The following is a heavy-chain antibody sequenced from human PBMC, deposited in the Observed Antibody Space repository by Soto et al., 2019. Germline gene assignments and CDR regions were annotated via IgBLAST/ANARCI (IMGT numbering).Heavy chain of an antibody. Sequence: SETLSLTCTVSGGSIDNFYWSWIRQPPGKGLEWIGYIYSSGSTNYNPSLKSRVTISVDTSKNQFSLKLSSVTAADTAVYYCAREGYNCSGGSCNEAVYYFDYWGQGTLVTVSS. CDR3: AREGYNCSGGSCNEAVYYFDY. D-gene: IGHD2-15*01. CDR2: IYSSGST. V-gene: IGHV4-4*08. J-gene: IGHJ4*02. CDR1: GGSIDNFY.